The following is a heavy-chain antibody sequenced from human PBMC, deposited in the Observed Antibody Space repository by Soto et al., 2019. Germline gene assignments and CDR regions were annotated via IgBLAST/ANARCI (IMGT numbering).Heavy chain of an antibody. J-gene: IGHJ4*02. CDR2: IKQDGSEK. D-gene: IGHD1-7*01. CDR1: GFTFSSYW. Sequence: GGSLILSCAASGFTFSSYWMSWVRQAPGKGLEWVANIKQDGSEKYYVDSVKGRFTISRDNAKNSLYLQMNSLRAEDTAVYYCARAPGVWNYAPSFYFDYWGQGTLGNVSS. CDR3: ARAPGVWNYAPSFYFDY. V-gene: IGHV3-7*01.